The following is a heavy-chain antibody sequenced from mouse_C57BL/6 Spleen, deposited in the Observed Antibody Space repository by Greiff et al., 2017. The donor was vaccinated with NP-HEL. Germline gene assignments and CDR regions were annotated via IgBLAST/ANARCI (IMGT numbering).Heavy chain of an antibody. V-gene: IGHV1-69*01. CDR2: IDPSDSYT. CDR3: ARLGYSNYVFDY. CDR1: GYTFTSYW. J-gene: IGHJ2*01. D-gene: IGHD2-5*01. Sequence: VQLHQPGAELVMPGASVKLSCKASGYTFTSYWMHWVKQRPGQGLEWIGEIDPSDSYTNYNQKFKGKSTLTVDKSSSTAYMQLSSLTSEDSAVYYCARLGYSNYVFDYWGQGTTLTVSS.